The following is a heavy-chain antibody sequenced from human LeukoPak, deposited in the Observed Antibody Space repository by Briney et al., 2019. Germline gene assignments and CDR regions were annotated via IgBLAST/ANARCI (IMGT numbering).Heavy chain of an antibody. CDR3: AKGLWFGD. CDR2: IRSDGSNK. J-gene: IGHJ4*02. CDR1: GFTFSSYG. Sequence: GGSLRLSCAASGFTFSSYGMHWVRQAPGKGLEWVAFIRSDGSNKYYADSVKGRFTISRDNSKNTLYLQMNSLRAEDTALYYCAKGLWFGDWGQGTLVTVSS. V-gene: IGHV3-30*02. D-gene: IGHD3-10*01.